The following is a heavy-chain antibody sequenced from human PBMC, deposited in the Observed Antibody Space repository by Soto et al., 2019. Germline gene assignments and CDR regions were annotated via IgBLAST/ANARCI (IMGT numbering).Heavy chain of an antibody. CDR2: ISSSTNYK. CDR1: GFIFTNYS. J-gene: IGHJ6*02. CDR3: ASLAGVVDGATTGNYYYGLDV. Sequence: EVQLVESGGGLVKPGGSLRVSCAGSGFIFTNYSMNWVRQAPGKGLEWVSSISSSTNYKYYADSVKGRFTISRDNAKNSLYLQMNSLRAEDTAVYYCASLAGVVDGATTGNYYYGLDVWGQGTTVTVSS. D-gene: IGHD1-26*01. V-gene: IGHV3-21*01.